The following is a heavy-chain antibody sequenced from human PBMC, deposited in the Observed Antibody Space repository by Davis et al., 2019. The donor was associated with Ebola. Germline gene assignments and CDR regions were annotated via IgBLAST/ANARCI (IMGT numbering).Heavy chain of an antibody. D-gene: IGHD3-3*01. J-gene: IGHJ6*02. CDR1: GGTFSSYA. CDR3: AGLWSGYSDYYYGMDV. Sequence: AASVKVSCKASGGTFSSYAISWVRQAPGQGLEWMGGIIPIFGTANYAQKFQGRVTITADESTSTAYMELSSLRSEDTAVYYCAGLWSGYSDYYYGMDVWGQGTTVTVSS. CDR2: IIPIFGTA. V-gene: IGHV1-69*13.